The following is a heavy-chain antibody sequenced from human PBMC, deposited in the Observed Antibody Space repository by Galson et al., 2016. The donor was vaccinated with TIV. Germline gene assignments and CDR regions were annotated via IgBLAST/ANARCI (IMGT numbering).Heavy chain of an antibody. J-gene: IGHJ4*02. CDR1: GYTFTHHA. D-gene: IGHD2-21*01. CDR3: ARPPYCGGDCYKYDY. CDR2: INAGNGYT. V-gene: IGHV1-3*01. Sequence: SVKVSCKASGYTFTHHALHWVRQAPGQSLEWVGCINAGNGYTKYSQMFQGRVTITRDTSASTAYMELSSLSSEDTAVYYCARPPYCGGDCYKYDYWGQGTLVTVSS.